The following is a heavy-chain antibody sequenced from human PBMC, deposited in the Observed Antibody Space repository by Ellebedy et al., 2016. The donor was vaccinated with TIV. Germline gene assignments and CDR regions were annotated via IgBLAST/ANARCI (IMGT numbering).Heavy chain of an antibody. CDR2: IWYDGSNK. CDR3: ARGVPAANLYYDGMDV. J-gene: IGHJ6*02. D-gene: IGHD2-2*01. CDR1: GFTFSSYG. V-gene: IGHV3-33*01. Sequence: GESLKISCAASGFTFSSYGMHWVRHAPGKGLEWVAVIWYDGSNKYYADSVKGRFTISRDNSKNTLYLQMNSLRAEDTAVYYCARGVPAANLYYDGMDVWGQGTTVTVSS.